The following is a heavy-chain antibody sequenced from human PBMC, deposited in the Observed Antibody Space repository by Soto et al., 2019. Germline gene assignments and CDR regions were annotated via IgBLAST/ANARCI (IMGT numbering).Heavy chain of an antibody. V-gene: IGHV1-18*01. J-gene: IGHJ4*02. CDR2: ISAYNGNT. CDR3: ARSGAYCKSITCLFDSF. D-gene: IGHD2-15*01. CDR1: VYTFSSYG. Sequence: QAQLVQSGAEVKKTGASVKVSCRASVYTFSSYGYAWVRQAPGQGLEWMGWISAYNGNTNYAQKFQDRVTLTTDKSTTTGYMELRNMRSDDTAVYYCARSGAYCKSITCLFDSFWGLGTLVTVSS.